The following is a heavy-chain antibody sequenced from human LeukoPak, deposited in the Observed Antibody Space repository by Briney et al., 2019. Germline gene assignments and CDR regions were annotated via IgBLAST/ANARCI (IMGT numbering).Heavy chain of an antibody. CDR2: INTDGSDR. V-gene: IGHV3-74*03. CDR3: ARALSSPRDSGLDY. J-gene: IGHJ4*02. D-gene: IGHD3-10*01. CDR1: GFTFSSNY. Sequence: GGSLRLSCAASGFTFSSNYMHWVRQAPGKWLVWVSRINTDGSDRTHADFVKGRFTISRDNAKNTLYLEMNSLRAEDTAVYYCARALSSPRDSGLDYWGQGALVTVSS.